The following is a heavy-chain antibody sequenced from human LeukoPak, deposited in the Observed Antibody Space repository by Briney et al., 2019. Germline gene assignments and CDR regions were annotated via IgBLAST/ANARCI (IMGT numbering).Heavy chain of an antibody. Sequence: PGGSLRLSCAASGFTLSNYNMNWVRQAPGKGLEWVSSITSSSTYIYYADSVKGRFTISRDNAKNSLYLQMNSLRAEDTAVYYCARRAGAYSHPYDYWGQGTLVTVSS. CDR1: GFTLSNYN. CDR3: ARRAGAYSHPYDY. D-gene: IGHD4/OR15-4a*01. CDR2: ITSSSTYI. V-gene: IGHV3-21*04. J-gene: IGHJ4*02.